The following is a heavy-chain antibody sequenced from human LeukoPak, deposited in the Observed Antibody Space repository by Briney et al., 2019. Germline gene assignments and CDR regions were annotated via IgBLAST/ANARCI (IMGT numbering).Heavy chain of an antibody. J-gene: IGHJ4*02. Sequence: SETLSLTCTVSGGSISSSSYYWGWIRLPPGKGLEWIGSMPYSGSTYYNPSLKSRVTISVDTSKNHLSLNLRSVTAADTAVYYCARLFCGADCSIDFWGQGTLVTVSS. CDR1: GGSISSSSYY. CDR2: MPYSGST. V-gene: IGHV4-39*02. CDR3: ARLFCGADCSIDF. D-gene: IGHD2-21*02.